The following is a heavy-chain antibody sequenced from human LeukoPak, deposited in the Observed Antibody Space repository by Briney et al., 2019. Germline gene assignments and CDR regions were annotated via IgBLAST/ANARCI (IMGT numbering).Heavy chain of an antibody. CDR1: GYIFTAYY. CDR3: ARTGSYYSGMYYFDY. CDR2: INPNSGVT. D-gene: IGHD3-22*01. J-gene: IGHJ4*02. Sequence: GASVKVSCKASGYIFTAYYVHWVRQAPGLGLEWMGWINPNSGVTNYAQNFRDRVTMTRDTSITTAYMDLSRLTSDDTALYYCARTGSYYSGMYYFDYWGRGTLVTVSS. V-gene: IGHV1-2*02.